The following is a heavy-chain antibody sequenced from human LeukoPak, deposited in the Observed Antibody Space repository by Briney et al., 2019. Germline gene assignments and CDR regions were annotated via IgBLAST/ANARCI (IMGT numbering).Heavy chain of an antibody. D-gene: IGHD3-10*01. CDR2: INPNSGGT. CDR3: ARDLEGYHYGSGNYPQ. J-gene: IGHJ4*02. Sequence: ASMKVSCKASGYTFTGYYIHWLRQAPGQGLEWMGFINPNSGGTNYAQKFQGRVTMTRDTPISTAYMELSSLTSDDTAVYYCARDLEGYHYGSGNYPQWGQGTLITVSS. V-gene: IGHV1-2*02. CDR1: GYTFTGYY.